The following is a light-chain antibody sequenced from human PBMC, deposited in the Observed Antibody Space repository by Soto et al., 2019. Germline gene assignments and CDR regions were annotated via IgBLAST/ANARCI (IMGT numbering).Light chain of an antibody. CDR2: KAY. J-gene: IGKJ1*01. CDR3: KKYNDWPLT. CDR1: QSISTW. Sequence: XIPMTQSPSTLSASVGDRVTITCRASQSISTWLGWYPQGPGKAPKLLIHKAYSLQSGVTSRSSGSGSGTDFTLTISSMQSEDFALYYCKKYNDWPLTVGQGNKVDI. V-gene: IGKV1-5*03.